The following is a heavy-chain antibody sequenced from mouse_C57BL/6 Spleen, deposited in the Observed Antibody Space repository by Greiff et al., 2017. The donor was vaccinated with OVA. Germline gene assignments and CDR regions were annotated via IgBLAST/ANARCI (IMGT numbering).Heavy chain of an antibody. CDR1: GYTFTSYW. D-gene: IGHD1-1*01. J-gene: IGHJ1*03. CDR3: ARFYYGSDWYFDV. CDR2: IHPNSGST. V-gene: IGHV1-64*01. Sequence: QVQLQQPGAELVKPGASVKLSCKASGYTFTSYWMHWVKQRPGQGLGWIGMIHPNSGSTNYNEKFKSKATLTVDKSSSTAYMQLSSLTSEDSAVYYCARFYYGSDWYFDVWGTGTTVTVSS.